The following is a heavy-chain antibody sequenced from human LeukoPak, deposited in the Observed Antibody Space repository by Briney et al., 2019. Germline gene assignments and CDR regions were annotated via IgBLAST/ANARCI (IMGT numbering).Heavy chain of an antibody. CDR3: VRDRGTYRPIDY. D-gene: IGHD1-26*01. V-gene: IGHV3-74*01. CDR1: GFTFRSYW. CDR2: MNSDGSRT. J-gene: IGHJ4*02. Sequence: PGGSLRLSCAASGFTFRSYWMHWVRQAPGKGLVWVSRMNSDGSRTTYADSVKGRFTISRDNAQNSLYLQMNSLRAEDTAIYYCVRDRGTYRPIDYWGQGTLVTVSS.